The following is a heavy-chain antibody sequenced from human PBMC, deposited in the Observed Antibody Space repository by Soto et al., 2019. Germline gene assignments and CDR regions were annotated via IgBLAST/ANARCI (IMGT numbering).Heavy chain of an antibody. CDR3: ARDDYGDYLVHAFDI. CDR1: GFTFSSYG. CDR2: IWYDGSNK. J-gene: IGHJ3*02. D-gene: IGHD4-17*01. Sequence: SLRLSCAASGFTFSSYGMHWVRQAPGKGLEWVAVIWYDGSNKYYADSVKGRFTISRDNSKNTLYLQMNSLRAEDTAVYYCARDDYGDYLVHAFDIWAQGTMVTVSS. V-gene: IGHV3-33*01.